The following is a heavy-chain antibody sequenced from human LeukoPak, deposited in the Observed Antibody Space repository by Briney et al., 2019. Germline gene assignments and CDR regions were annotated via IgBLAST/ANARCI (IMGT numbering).Heavy chain of an antibody. V-gene: IGHV4-34*01. Sequence: PSETLSLTCAVYGGSFSNYFWRWIRQPPGKGLEWIGEINRSGGTNYNPSLKSRVTISVDTSKNQFSLKLNSVTAVDTALYYCARTRLTTGTTFDLWGRGTLVTVSS. CDR1: GGSFSNYF. CDR2: INRSGGT. CDR3: ARTRLTTGTTFDL. J-gene: IGHJ2*01. D-gene: IGHD1-1*01.